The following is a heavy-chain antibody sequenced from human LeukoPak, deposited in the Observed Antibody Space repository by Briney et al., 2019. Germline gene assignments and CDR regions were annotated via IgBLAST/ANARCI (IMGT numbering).Heavy chain of an antibody. J-gene: IGHJ4*02. Sequence: GESLKISCKGSGYSFTSYWIAWVRQMPGKGLEWMGIIYPGDSDTRYSPSFQGQVTISVDKSVSAAYLQWSSLKASDTAMYYCAKFHCSGPTCYNDYWGQGTLVTVSS. CDR3: AKFHCSGPTCYNDY. CDR2: IYPGDSDT. D-gene: IGHD2-15*01. V-gene: IGHV5-51*01. CDR1: GYSFTSYW.